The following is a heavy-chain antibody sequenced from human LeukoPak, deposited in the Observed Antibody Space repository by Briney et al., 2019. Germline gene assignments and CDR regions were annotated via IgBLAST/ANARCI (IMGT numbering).Heavy chain of an antibody. CDR2: ISSSSSYI. CDR3: ARDYSSTVTTYYFDY. Sequence: GGSLRLSCAASGFTFSSYSRNWVHQAPGKGLEWVSSISSSSSYIYYADSVKGGFTISRENAKNSLYLQMNSLRAEDTAVYYCARDYSSTVTTYYFDYWGQGTLVTVSS. D-gene: IGHD4-17*01. CDR1: GFTFSSYS. V-gene: IGHV3-21*01. J-gene: IGHJ4*02.